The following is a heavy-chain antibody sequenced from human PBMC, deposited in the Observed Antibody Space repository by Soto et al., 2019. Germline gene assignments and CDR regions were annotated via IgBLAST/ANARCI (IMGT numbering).Heavy chain of an antibody. J-gene: IGHJ4*02. Sequence: ASVKVSCKASGYTFTSYGINWVRQAPGQGLEWMGWISAYNGNTKDAQKFQDRVTMTTDTSTSTAYMELTGLRSDDTAVYYCARDMVTFGGVIVSGYWGQGTQVTVSS. D-gene: IGHD3-16*02. CDR3: ARDMVTFGGVIVSGY. CDR1: GYTFTSYG. V-gene: IGHV1-18*01. CDR2: ISAYNGNT.